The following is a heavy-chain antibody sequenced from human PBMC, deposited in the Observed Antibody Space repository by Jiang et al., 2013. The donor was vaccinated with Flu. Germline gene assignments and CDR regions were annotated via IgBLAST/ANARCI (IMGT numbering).Heavy chain of an antibody. CDR2: IYYSGST. J-gene: IGHJ4*02. CDR3: AGRSGVRVSPFDY. D-gene: IGHD3-10*01. Sequence: TCTVSGGSISSSSYYWGWIRQPPGKGLEWIGSIYYSGSTYYNPSLKSRVTISVDTSKNQFSLKLSSVTAADTAVYYCAGRSGVRVSPFDYWGQGTLVTVSS. V-gene: IGHV4-39*01. CDR1: GGSISSSSYY.